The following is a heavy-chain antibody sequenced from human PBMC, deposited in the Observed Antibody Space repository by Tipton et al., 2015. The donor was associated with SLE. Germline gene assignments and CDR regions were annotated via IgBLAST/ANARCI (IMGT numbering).Heavy chain of an antibody. CDR1: GFTFNNAW. D-gene: IGHD3-16*01. V-gene: IGHV3-7*01. J-gene: IGHJ6*03. Sequence: GSLRLSCAASGFTFNNAWMSWVRQASGKGLEWVANIKEDGSDKYSVDSVKGRFTISRDNAKNSLWLQMNSLRVEDTAVYYCARDAGGLEDYMDVWGKGTTVTVSS. CDR3: ARDAGGLEDYMDV. CDR2: IKEDGSDK.